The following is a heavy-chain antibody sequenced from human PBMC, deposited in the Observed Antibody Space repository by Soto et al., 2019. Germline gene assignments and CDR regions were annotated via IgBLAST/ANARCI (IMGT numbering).Heavy chain of an antibody. CDR2: IYSSGTT. CDR1: GGSISSLY. V-gene: IGHV4-4*07. CDR3: ARDRIVGTSYFDY. J-gene: IGHJ4*02. Sequence: PAETLSVTCAFSGGSISSLYWTWMRQSAGKGLEWIGRIYSSGTTNYNPSLKGRVTMSVDTSKNQFSLSLSSVTAADTAVYYCARDRIVGTSYFDYWGQGAMVTVSS. D-gene: IGHD1-26*01.